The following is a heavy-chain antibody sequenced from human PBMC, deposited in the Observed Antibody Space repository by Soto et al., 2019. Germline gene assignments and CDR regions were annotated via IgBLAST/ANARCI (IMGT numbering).Heavy chain of an antibody. J-gene: IGHJ4*02. D-gene: IGHD3-22*01. CDR2: ISPDGKNT. CDR1: GFTFSSYW. V-gene: IGHV3-74*01. Sequence: LVESGGDLVHPGGSLRLSCAASGFTFSSYWMHWVRQVPGKGLVWVSRISPDGKNTNYADSVKGRFTISRDNAKNTVFLQMNSLRVEDMAVYYCVRGASSGYYRIDYWGQGALVTVSS. CDR3: VRGASSGYYRIDY.